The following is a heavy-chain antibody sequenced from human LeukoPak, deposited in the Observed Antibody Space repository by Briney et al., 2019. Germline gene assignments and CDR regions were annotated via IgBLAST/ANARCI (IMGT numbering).Heavy chain of an antibody. V-gene: IGHV3-30*18. D-gene: IGHD7-27*01. CDR2: ISYDGTKK. CDR1: GFTFSGYG. Sequence: GGSQRLSCAASGFTFSGYGMHWVRQAPGKGLEWVAVISYDGTKKFYADSVKGRFTIARDNSKNTLYLQMNSLRAEDTAVYYCAKDRTSHWDYFDYWGQGTLVTVSS. J-gene: IGHJ4*02. CDR3: AKDRTSHWDYFDY.